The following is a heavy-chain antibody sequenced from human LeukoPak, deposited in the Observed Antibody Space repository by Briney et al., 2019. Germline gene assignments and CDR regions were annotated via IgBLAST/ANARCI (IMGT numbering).Heavy chain of an antibody. Sequence: SETLSLTCAVYGGSFSGYYWSWIRQPPGKGLEWIGEINHSGSTNYNPSLKSRVTISVDTSKNQFSLKLSSVTAADTAVYYCAKKNDLEGRVNNLDNGGRGTRVTVPS. J-gene: IGHJ4*02. CDR3: AKKNDLEGRVNNLDN. V-gene: IGHV4-34*01. D-gene: IGHD1-1*01. CDR1: GGSFSGYY. CDR2: INHSGST.